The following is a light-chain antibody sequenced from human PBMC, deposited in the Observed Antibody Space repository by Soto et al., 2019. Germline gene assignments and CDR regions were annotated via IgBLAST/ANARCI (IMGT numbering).Light chain of an antibody. CDR3: SAYAGSNNLGV. Sequence: QSALTQPPSASGSPGQSVTISCTGTRSDVGGYNYVSWYQQHPGKAPKLMISEVSKRPSGVPDRFSGSKSGNTASLTVSGLQAEDEADYYCSAYAGSNNLGVFGTGTKLTVL. CDR1: RSDVGGYNY. CDR2: EVS. J-gene: IGLJ1*01. V-gene: IGLV2-8*01.